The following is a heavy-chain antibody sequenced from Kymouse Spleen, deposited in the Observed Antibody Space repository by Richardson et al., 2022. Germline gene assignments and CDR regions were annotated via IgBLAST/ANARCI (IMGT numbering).Heavy chain of an antibody. J-gene: IGHJ5*02. CDR2: INHSGST. CDR3: ARGQSLYCTNGVCYCWFDP. CDR1: GGSFSGYY. Sequence: QVQLQQWGAGLLKPSETLSLTCAVYGGSFSGYYWSWIRQPPGKGLEWIGEINHSGSTNYNPSLKSRVTISVDTSKNQFSLKLSSVTAADTAVYYCARGQSLYCTNGVCYCWFDPWGQGTLVTVSS. V-gene: IGHV4-34*01. D-gene: IGHD2-8*01.